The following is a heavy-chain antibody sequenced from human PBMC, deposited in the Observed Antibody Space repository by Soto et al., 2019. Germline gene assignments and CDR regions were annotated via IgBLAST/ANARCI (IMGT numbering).Heavy chain of an antibody. J-gene: IGHJ4*02. Sequence: EVQLLESGGGLVQPGGSLTLSCAASGFTFSSYGMRWVRQAPGKGLEWVSAISGLGGTTHYAESVKGRFTISRDNTKNTVYLQMNSLRADDTALYYCAKDLPAARAFDHWVQGTLVTVAS. CDR3: AKDLPAARAFDH. V-gene: IGHV3-23*01. D-gene: IGHD6-6*01. CDR1: GFTFSSYG. CDR2: ISGLGGTT.